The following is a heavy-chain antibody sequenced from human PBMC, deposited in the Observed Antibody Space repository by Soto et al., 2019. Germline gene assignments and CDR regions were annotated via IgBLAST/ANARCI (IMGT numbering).Heavy chain of an antibody. D-gene: IGHD3-3*01. CDR2: IYPSDSDT. CDR1: GYNFAGYW. J-gene: IGHJ4*02. V-gene: IGHV5-51*01. Sequence: RGESLKISCKGSGYNFAGYWIAWVRQMPGKGLELMEIIYPSDSDTRYRPSFQGQVTISADKSISSAYLQWSSLRASDTAMYYCARGGVSTRTFDYWRQGTPVTVSS. CDR3: ARGGVSTRTFDY.